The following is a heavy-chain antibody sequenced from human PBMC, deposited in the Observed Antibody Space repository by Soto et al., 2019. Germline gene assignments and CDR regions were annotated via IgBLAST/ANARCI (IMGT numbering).Heavy chain of an antibody. CDR2: IYNDGTYS. J-gene: IGHJ4*02. CDR3: KRGPRPISTGTGAY. CDR1: GFIFKRYW. V-gene: IGHV3-74*01. D-gene: IGHD3-10*01. Sequence: GGSLRLSCAASGFIFKRYWMHWVRQSPGKGLVWISRIYNDGTYSDYADSVRGRFTISRDNVNDTLYLQMNNLRAEDSGLYYCKRGPRPISTGTGAYWGQGNQVTVSS.